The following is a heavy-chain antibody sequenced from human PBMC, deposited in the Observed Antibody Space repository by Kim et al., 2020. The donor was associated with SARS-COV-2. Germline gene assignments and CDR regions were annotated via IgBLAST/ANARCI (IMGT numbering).Heavy chain of an antibody. J-gene: IGHJ6*02. CDR2: IYHSGST. CDR3: TRGGGYCSSTSCSRHYYYYGMDV. V-gene: IGHV4-38-2*02. CDR1: GYSISSGYY. Sequence: SETLSLTCTVSGYSISSGYYWGWIRQPPGKGLEWIGSIYHSGSTYYNPSLKSRVTISVDTSKNQFSLKLSSVTAADTAVYYCTRGGGYCSSTSCSRHYYYYGMDVWGQGTTVTVSS. D-gene: IGHD2-2*01.